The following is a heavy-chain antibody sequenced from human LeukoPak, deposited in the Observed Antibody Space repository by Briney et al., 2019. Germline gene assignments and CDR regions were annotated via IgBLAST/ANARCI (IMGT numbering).Heavy chain of an antibody. CDR1: GGSISSTSYY. D-gene: IGHD4-11*01. CDR2: VYYRGST. J-gene: IGHJ5*02. CDR3: ARLQVWFDP. V-gene: IGHV4-39*01. Sequence: SETLSLTCTVSGGSISSTSYYWGWIRQPPGKGLEWIGGVYYRGSTYYNPSLKSRVTVSVDTSKNQFSLKLSSVTAADTAVYYCARLQVWFDPWGQGTLVTVSS.